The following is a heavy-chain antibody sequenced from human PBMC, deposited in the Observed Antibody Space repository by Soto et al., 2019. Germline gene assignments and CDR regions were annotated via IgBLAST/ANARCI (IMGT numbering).Heavy chain of an antibody. CDR1: GFTFSSYA. V-gene: IGHV3-23*01. J-gene: IGHJ4*02. Sequence: GGSLRLSCAASGFTFSSYAMSWVRQAPGKGLEWVSTISGSGGGTHYADSMKGRFTISRDNSKNTLYLQMYSLRVEDTAVYYCARESDHWGQGTLVTVSS. CDR2: ISGSGGGT. CDR3: ARESDH.